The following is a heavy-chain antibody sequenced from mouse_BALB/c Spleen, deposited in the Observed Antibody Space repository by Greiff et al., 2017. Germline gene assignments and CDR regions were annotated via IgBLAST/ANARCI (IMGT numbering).Heavy chain of an antibody. D-gene: IGHD2-2*01. J-gene: IGHJ4*01. CDR1: GFNIKDTY. CDR2: IDPANGNT. Sequence: EVQRVESGAELVKPGASVKLSCTASGFNIKDTYMHWVKQRPEQGLEWIGRIDPANGNTKYDPKFQGKATITADTSSNTAYLQLSSLTSEDTAVYYCAREGYYGYSYAMDYWGQGTSVTVSS. CDR3: AREGYYGYSYAMDY. V-gene: IGHV14-3*02.